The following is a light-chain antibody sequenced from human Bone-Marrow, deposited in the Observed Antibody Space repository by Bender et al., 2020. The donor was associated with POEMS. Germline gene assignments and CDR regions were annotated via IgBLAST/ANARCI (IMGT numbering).Light chain of an antibody. J-gene: IGLJ1*01. CDR3: ASYTTSDTVV. Sequence: QSALTQPASVSGSPGQSITISCTGTCSDVGGHNYVSWYQQYPGRAPKLVISDFSNRPSGVSGRFSGSKSGNTASLTISGLQADDEADYYCASYTTSDTVVFGTGTKVTVL. CDR1: CSDVGGHNY. V-gene: IGLV2-14*01. CDR2: DFS.